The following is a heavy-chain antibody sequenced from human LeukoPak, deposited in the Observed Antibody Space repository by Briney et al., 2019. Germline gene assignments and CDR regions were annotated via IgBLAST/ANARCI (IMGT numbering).Heavy chain of an antibody. CDR2: INHSGST. V-gene: IGHV4-34*01. D-gene: IGHD3-10*01. J-gene: IGHJ4*02. CDR3: ARGQVNYYYGSGSYYKD. CDR1: GGSFSGYY. Sequence: SETLSLTCAVYGGSFSGYYWSWIRQPPGKGLGWIGEINHSGSTNYNPSLKSRVTISVDTSKNQFSLKLSSVTAADTAVYYCARGQVNYYYGSGSYYKDWGQGTLVTVSS.